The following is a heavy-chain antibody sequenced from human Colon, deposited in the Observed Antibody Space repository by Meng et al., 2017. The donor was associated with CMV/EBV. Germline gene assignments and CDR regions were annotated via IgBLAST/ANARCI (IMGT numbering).Heavy chain of an antibody. CDR2: IKEDGSEK. CDR3: ARADPKKRITAVSPVDY. J-gene: IGHJ4*02. D-gene: IGHD1-20*01. CDR1: GFTFSNYW. V-gene: IGHV3-7*01. Sequence: GESLKISCAASGFTFSNYWMTWLRQAPGRGLELVAHIKEDGSEKYFVGSVKGRFTISRDNAKNSLYLQMNSLRAEDTAVYYCARADPKKRITAVSPVDYWGQGTLVTVSS.